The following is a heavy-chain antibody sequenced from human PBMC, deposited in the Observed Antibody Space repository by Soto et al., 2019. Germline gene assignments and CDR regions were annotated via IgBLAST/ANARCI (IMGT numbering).Heavy chain of an antibody. V-gene: IGHV1-2*04. J-gene: IGHJ4*02. CDR3: ARVREGLRFLEWPLFDY. D-gene: IGHD3-3*01. Sequence: ASVKVSCKASGYTFTCYYMHWVRQAPGQGLEWMGWINPNSGGTNYAQKFQGWVTMTRDTSISTAYMELSRLRSDDTAVYYCARVREGLRFLEWPLFDYWGQGTLVTVSS. CDR1: GYTFTCYY. CDR2: INPNSGGT.